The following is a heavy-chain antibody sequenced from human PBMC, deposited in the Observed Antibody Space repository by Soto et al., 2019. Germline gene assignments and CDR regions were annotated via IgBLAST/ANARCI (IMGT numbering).Heavy chain of an antibody. CDR3: ARGMYSSDYFVKCFEP. CDR1: GFSFSSYA. Sequence: QVRLVESGGGVVQPGRSLRLSCTASGFSFSSYAMYWFRQPPGKGLEWVAVISKDGMNKNYADSVKGRVTVSRDNANYSLDLQLNSLRGEDTAMYYCARGMYSSDYFVKCFEPWGQGTLVTVSS. D-gene: IGHD6-19*01. V-gene: IGHV3-30*04. J-gene: IGHJ5*02. CDR2: ISKDGMNK.